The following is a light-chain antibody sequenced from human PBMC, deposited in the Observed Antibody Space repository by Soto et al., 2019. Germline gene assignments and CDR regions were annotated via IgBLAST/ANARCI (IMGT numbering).Light chain of an antibody. Sequence: VLTQSPGPLSLSPGERATLSCRASQSVSSSFLAWYQQKPGQAPRLLIHAASTGATGIPDRFSGSGSGTDFTLTISRLEPEDFAVYYCQQYGSSPRTFGQGSKA. CDR2: AAS. V-gene: IGKV3-20*01. CDR3: QQYGSSPRT. J-gene: IGKJ1*01. CDR1: QSVSSSF.